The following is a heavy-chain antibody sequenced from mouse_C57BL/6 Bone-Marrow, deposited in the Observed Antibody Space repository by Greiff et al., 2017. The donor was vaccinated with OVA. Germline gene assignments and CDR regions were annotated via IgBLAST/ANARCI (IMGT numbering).Heavy chain of an antibody. CDR1: GYTFTSYW. CDR3: ARPYTVVAYFWYFDV. J-gene: IGHJ1*03. V-gene: IGHV1-50*01. D-gene: IGHD1-1*01. CDR2: IDPSDSYT. Sequence: VQLQQPGAELVKPGASVKLSCKASGYTFTSYWMQWVKQRPGQGLEWIGEIDPSDSYTNYNQKFKGKATLTVDTSSSTAYMQLSSLTSEDSAVYYCARPYTVVAYFWYFDVWGTGTTVTVSS.